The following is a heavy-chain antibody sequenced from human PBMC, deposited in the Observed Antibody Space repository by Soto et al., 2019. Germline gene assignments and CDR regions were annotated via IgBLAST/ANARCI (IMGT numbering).Heavy chain of an antibody. J-gene: IGHJ6*02. CDR2: IYYSGST. CDR1: GGSISSSSYY. CDR3: ARDGVAIGILTLNGMDV. D-gene: IGHD2-21*01. Sequence: SETLSLTCTVSGGSISSSSYYWGWIRQPPGKGLEWIGSIYYSGSTYYNPSLKSRVTMTRDTSLSTAYMALSSLRSDDTAVYYCARDGVAIGILTLNGMDVWGQGTTVTVSS. V-gene: IGHV4-39*02.